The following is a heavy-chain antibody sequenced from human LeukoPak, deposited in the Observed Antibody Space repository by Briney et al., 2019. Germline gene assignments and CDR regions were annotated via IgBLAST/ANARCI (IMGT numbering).Heavy chain of an antibody. CDR1: GYTFTGYY. V-gene: IGHV1-2*02. J-gene: IGHJ5*02. D-gene: IGHD2-21*02. Sequence: ASVKVSCKASGYTFTGYYMHWVRQAPGQGLEWMGSINPNSGGTNYARKFQGRVTMTRDTSISTAYMEQSRLRSDDTAVYYGARVGAYCGGDCYRGHWFDPWGQGTLVTVSS. CDR3: ARVGAYCGGDCYRGHWFDP. CDR2: INPNSGGT.